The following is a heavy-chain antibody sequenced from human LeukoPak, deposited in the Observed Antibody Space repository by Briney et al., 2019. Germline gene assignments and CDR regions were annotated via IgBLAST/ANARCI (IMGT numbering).Heavy chain of an antibody. V-gene: IGHV1-8*01. J-gene: IGHJ5*02. Sequence: ASVKVSCKASRYTFTSYDINWVRQATGQGLEWMGWMNPNSGNTGYAQKFQGRVTMTRNTSISTAYMELSSLRSEETAVYYCARKNYGSNRWFDPWGQGTLVTVSS. D-gene: IGHD4/OR15-4a*01. CDR3: ARKNYGSNRWFDP. CDR1: RYTFTSYD. CDR2: MNPNSGNT.